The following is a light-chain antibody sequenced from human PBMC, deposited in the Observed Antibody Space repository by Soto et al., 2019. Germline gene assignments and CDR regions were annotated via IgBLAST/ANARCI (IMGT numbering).Light chain of an antibody. CDR2: GNS. J-gene: IGLJ2*01. Sequence: QSVLTQPPSVSGAPGQRVTISCTGSSSNIGAGYDVHWYRQLPGTAPKLLIYGNSNRPSGVPDRFSGSKSGTSASLAITGLQAEDEADYYCQSYDSSLRDVVFGGGTKLTVL. CDR3: QSYDSSLRDVV. V-gene: IGLV1-40*01. CDR1: SSNIGAGYD.